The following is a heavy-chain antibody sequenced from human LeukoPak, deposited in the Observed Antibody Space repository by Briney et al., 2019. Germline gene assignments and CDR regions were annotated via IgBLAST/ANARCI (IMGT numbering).Heavy chain of an antibody. CDR1: GFTFSSYE. D-gene: IGHD3-3*01. Sequence: GGSMRLSCAASGFTFSSYEMNWVRQAPGKGLEWVSYISSSSRTIYYADSVKGRFTISRDNAKNSLYLQMNSLRAEDTAVYYCARPYDFWSGYSAGSYFDYWGQGTLVTVSS. CDR3: ARPYDFWSGYSAGSYFDY. V-gene: IGHV3-48*01. J-gene: IGHJ4*02. CDR2: ISSSSRTI.